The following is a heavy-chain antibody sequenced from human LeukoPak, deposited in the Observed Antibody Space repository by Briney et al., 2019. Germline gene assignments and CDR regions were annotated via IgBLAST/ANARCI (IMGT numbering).Heavy chain of an antibody. V-gene: IGHV4-34*01. J-gene: IGHJ5*02. CDR2: INHSGST. CDR1: GGSFSGYY. D-gene: IGHD5-18*01. CDR3: ARGARGYSYGYKRPWFDP. Sequence: SETLSLTCAVYGGSFSGYYWSWIRQPPGKGLEWIGEINHSGSTNYNPSLESRATISVDTSKNQFSLKLSSVTAADTAVYYCARGARGYSYGYKRPWFDPWGQGTLVTVSS.